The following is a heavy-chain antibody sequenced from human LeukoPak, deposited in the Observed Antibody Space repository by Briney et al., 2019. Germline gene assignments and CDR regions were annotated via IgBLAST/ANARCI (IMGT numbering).Heavy chain of an antibody. CDR1: GGSISSSSYD. V-gene: IGHV4-39*01. CDR3: ARLRPVVPAAYAPYYYYYMDV. J-gene: IGHJ6*03. D-gene: IGHD2-2*01. Sequence: PSETLSLTCTVSGGSISSSSYDWGWIRQPPGKGLEWTGSIYYSGSTYYNPSLKSRVTISVDTSKNQFSLKLSSVTAADTAVYFCARLRPVVPAAYAPYYYYYMDVWGKGTTVTVSS. CDR2: IYYSGST.